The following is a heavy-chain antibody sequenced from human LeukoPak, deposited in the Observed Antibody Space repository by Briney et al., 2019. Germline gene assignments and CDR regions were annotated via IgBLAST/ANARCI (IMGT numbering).Heavy chain of an antibody. CDR1: GYSFTSYW. CDR2: IYPGDSDT. CDR3: ARHGSDCGGDCYGEGYYYYGMDV. D-gene: IGHD2-21*02. V-gene: IGHV5-51*01. Sequence: GESLKISCKGSGYSFTSYWIGWVRQMPGKGLEWMGIIYPGDSDTRYSPSFQGQVTISADKSISTAYLQWSSLKASDTAMYYCARHGSDCGGDCYGEGYYYYGMDVWGQGTTVTVSS. J-gene: IGHJ6*02.